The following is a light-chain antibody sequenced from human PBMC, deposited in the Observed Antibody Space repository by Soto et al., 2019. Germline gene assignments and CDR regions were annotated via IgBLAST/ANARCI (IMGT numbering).Light chain of an antibody. J-gene: IGKJ3*01. CDR3: HRSYSTPPVFT. V-gene: IGKV1-39*01. CDR2: AAS. Sequence: DIQMTQSPSSLSASVGDRVTITCRASQSISSYLNWYQQKPGKAPKLLIYAASSLQSGVPSRFSGSGSGTDFTLTISSLQPEYFATYYCHRSYSTPPVFTFGPGTKVDIK. CDR1: QSISSY.